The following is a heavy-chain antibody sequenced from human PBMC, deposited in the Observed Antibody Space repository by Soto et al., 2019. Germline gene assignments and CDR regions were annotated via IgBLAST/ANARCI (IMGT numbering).Heavy chain of an antibody. CDR2: AFSGGNT. J-gene: IGHJ5*02. Sequence: EVQLEESGGGLVQPGGSLRLSCAASGFTVSSNYLSWVRQAPGKGLEWVSIAFSGGNTYYADSVKGRFTVSRDDSKNTLYLQINGLRAADTAVYYCAREHHGPWPWGQGLLVTVSS. CDR3: AREHHGPWP. V-gene: IGHV3-66*01. CDR1: GFTVSSNY.